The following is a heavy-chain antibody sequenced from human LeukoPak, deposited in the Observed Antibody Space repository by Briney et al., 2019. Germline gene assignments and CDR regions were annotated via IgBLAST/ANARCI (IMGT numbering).Heavy chain of an antibody. Sequence: PGGSLRLSCAASGFAFSSYEMNWVRQAPGKGLEWVSYISSSGSTIYYAGSVKGRFTISRDNAKNSLYLQMNSLRAEDTAVYSCARVEQQLVRGYWGQGTLVTVSS. CDR1: GFAFSSYE. J-gene: IGHJ4*02. CDR2: ISSSGSTI. D-gene: IGHD6-13*01. CDR3: ARVEQQLVRGY. V-gene: IGHV3-48*03.